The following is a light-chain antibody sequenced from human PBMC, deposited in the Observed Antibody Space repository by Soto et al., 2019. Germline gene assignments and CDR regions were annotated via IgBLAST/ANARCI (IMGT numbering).Light chain of an antibody. CDR2: GAS. J-gene: IGKJ5*01. Sequence: EIVMTQSPATPSVSPGERATLSCRASQSVSINLAWYQQKPGQAPRLLIYGASTRATGIPARFTGSGSGTEFTLTISSLQSEDFAVYYCQQYTNWPPEVTFGQGTRLEIK. CDR1: QSVSIN. CDR3: QQYTNWPPEVT. V-gene: IGKV3-15*01.